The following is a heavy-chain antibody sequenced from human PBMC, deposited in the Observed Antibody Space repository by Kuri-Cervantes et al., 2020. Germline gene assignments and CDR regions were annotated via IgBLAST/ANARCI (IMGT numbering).Heavy chain of an antibody. CDR3: ARGMITFGGVIVKDWYFDL. CDR2: INSDGSTT. CDR1: GFTFSSFW. D-gene: IGHD3-16*02. V-gene: IGHV3-74*01. Sequence: GESLKISCAASGFTFSSFWMHWVRQAPGKGLVWVSRINSDGSTTNYADSVKGRFTITRDNAKNSLYLQMNSLRDEDTAVYYCARGMITFGGVIVKDWYFDLWGRGTLVTVSS. J-gene: IGHJ2*01.